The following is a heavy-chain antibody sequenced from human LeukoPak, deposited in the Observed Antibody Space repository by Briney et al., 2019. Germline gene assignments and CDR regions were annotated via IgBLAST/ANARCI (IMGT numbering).Heavy chain of an antibody. Sequence: GGSLRLSCAASGFTFSSYAMSWVRQAPGKGLEWVSDISASGGTTHYADSVKGRFTISRDNSKNTLYLQMNSLRAEDTAVYYCAKERMTTTSFDYWGQGTLVTVPS. J-gene: IGHJ4*02. CDR3: AKERMTTTSFDY. V-gene: IGHV3-23*01. D-gene: IGHD4-11*01. CDR2: ISASGGTT. CDR1: GFTFSSYA.